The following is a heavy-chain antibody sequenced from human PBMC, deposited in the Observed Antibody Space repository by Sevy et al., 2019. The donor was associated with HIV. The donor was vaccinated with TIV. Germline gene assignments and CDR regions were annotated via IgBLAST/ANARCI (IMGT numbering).Heavy chain of an antibody. J-gene: IGHJ4*02. D-gene: IGHD3-22*01. Sequence: SETLSLTCTVSGGSISSGGYYWSWIRQHPGKGLEWIGYIYYSGSTYYNPSLKSRVTISVDTSKNQFSRKLSSVTAADTAVYYCARASYYYDSSGYYLFDYWGQGTLVTVSS. CDR2: IYYSGST. CDR3: ARASYYYDSSGYYLFDY. CDR1: GGSISSGGYY. V-gene: IGHV4-31*03.